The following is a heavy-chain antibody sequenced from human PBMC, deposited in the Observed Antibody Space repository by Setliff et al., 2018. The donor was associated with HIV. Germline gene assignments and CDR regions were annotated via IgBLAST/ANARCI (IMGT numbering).Heavy chain of an antibody. CDR2: IYYSGST. Sequence: PSETLSLTCAVSGYSISSSSYYWGWIRQPPGKGLEWIGNIYYSGSTYYNPSLKSRVTISVDTSKNQFSLKLSSVTAADTAVYYCASPASDSSTVNGADYWGQGTLVTVSS. J-gene: IGHJ4*02. CDR1: GYSISSSSYY. CDR3: ASPASDSSTVNGADY. V-gene: IGHV4-39*01. D-gene: IGHD6-13*01.